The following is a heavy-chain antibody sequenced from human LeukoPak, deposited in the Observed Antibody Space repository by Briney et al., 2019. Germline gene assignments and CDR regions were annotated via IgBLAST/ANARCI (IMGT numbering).Heavy chain of an antibody. J-gene: IGHJ4*02. Sequence: GGSLRLSCAASGFTFSSYSMKWVRQAPGKGLEWVSSVSTSSIYIYYADSVKGRFTISRDNARNSLYLQVNSLRAEDTAVYYCARPTYSGSYYIFDYWGQGTLVTVSS. CDR3: ARPTYSGSYYIFDY. CDR2: VSTSSIYI. CDR1: GFTFSSYS. V-gene: IGHV3-21*01. D-gene: IGHD1-26*01.